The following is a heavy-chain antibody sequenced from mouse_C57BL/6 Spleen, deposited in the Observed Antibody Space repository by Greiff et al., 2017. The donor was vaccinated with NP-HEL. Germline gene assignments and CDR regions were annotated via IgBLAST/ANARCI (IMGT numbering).Heavy chain of an antibody. D-gene: IGHD1-1*01. CDR3: ARSGYITTVVEPYY. J-gene: IGHJ2*01. Sequence: QVQLKESGAELARPGASVKLSCKASGYTFTSYGISWVKQRTGQGLEWIGEIYPRSGNTYYNEKFKGKATLTADKSSSTAYMELRSLTSEDSAVYFCARSGYITTVVEPYYWGQGTTLTVSS. CDR2: IYPRSGNT. V-gene: IGHV1-81*01. CDR1: GYTFTSYG.